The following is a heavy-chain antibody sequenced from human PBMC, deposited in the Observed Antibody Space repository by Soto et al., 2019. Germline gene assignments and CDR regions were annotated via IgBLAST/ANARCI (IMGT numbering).Heavy chain of an antibody. Sequence: GGSLRLSCAASGFTFSSYDMHWVRQATGIGLEWVSSIGTAGDTYYPDSVKGRFTISRENAKNSLYLKMNSLRAGDTAVYYCTRGLYSSDCYWFDYWGQGAMVTVYS. CDR1: GFTFSSYD. V-gene: IGHV3-13*01. J-gene: IGHJ4*02. CDR2: IGTAGDT. D-gene: IGHD6-19*01. CDR3: TRGLYSSDCYWFDY.